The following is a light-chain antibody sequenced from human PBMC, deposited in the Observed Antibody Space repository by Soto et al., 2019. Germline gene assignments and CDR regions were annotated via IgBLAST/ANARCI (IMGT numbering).Light chain of an antibody. Sequence: EIVMTQSPVTLSVSLGERATLSCRASQSVRSDLAWYQQTPGQAHRLLIYGASNRATGVPARFSGSGSGTEFTLTISSLQAEDFAVYYCQQYNNWPPIAFGQGTRLEIK. V-gene: IGKV3-15*01. CDR3: QQYNNWPPIA. CDR1: QSVRSD. CDR2: GAS. J-gene: IGKJ5*01.